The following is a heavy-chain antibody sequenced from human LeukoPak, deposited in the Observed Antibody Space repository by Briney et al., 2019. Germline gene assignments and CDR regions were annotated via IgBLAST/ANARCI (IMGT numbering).Heavy chain of an antibody. J-gene: IGHJ1*01. CDR1: GGSISSYY. CDR3: ARDGASAVLWFGELLSDAEYFQH. D-gene: IGHD3-10*01. CDR2: IYYSGST. V-gene: IGHV4-59*12. Sequence: SETLSLTCTVSGGSISSYYWSWIRQPPGKGLEWIGYIYYSGSTNYNPSLKSRVTISVDTSKNQFSLKLSSVTAADTAVYYCARDGASAVLWFGELLSDAEYFQHWGQGTLVTVSS.